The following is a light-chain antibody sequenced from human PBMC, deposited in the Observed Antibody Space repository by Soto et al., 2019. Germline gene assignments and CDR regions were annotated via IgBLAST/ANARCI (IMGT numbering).Light chain of an antibody. CDR1: QGVGSTY. CDR2: SAS. CDR3: QQYGSSPLT. J-gene: IGKJ4*01. Sequence: EIVLTQSPGTLSLSLVERATLSCRASQGVGSTYLAWYQQKPGQAPRLLIYSASSRATGIPDRFSGSGSGTDFTLTISRLEPEDSAVYYCQQYGSSPLTFGGGTKVDI. V-gene: IGKV3-20*01.